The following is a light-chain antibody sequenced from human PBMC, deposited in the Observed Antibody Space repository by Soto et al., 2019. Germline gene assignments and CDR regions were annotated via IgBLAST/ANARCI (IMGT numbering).Light chain of an antibody. CDR1: SSDIGGYNF. CDR3: SSFTTSSTLVV. CDR2: EVN. V-gene: IGLV2-14*01. J-gene: IGLJ2*01. Sequence: QSVLTQPASVSGSPGQSITISCTGTSSDIGGYNFVSWYQHHPGKAPKLMIYEVNNRPSGVSSRFSGSKSGNTASLTISGLQTEDEADYYCSSFTTSSTLVVFGGGTKLT.